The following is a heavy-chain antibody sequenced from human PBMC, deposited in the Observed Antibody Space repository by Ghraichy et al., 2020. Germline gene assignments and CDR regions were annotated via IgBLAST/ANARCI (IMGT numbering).Heavy chain of an antibody. CDR1: GGSFSGYY. J-gene: IGHJ2*01. V-gene: IGHV4-34*01. D-gene: IGHD6-19*01. Sequence: ETLSLTCAVYGGSFSGYYWSWIRQPPGKGLEWIGEINHSGSTNYNPSLKSRVTISVDTSKNQFSLKLSSVTAADTAVYYCARAQWLARSAWYFDLWGRGTLVTVSS. CDR3: ARAQWLARSAWYFDL. CDR2: INHSGST.